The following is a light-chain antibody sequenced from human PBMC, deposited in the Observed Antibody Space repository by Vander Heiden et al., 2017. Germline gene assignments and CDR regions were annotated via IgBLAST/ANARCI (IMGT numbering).Light chain of an antibody. V-gene: IGKV1-5*03. J-gene: IGKJ1*01. CDR3: QQYNSYSWK. CDR2: KAS. Sequence: DIQMTQSPSTLSAYVGDRVPSTYRASQSISSWLAWYQQKPGKAPKLLIYKASSLESGVPSRFSGSGSGTEFTITSSSLQPDDFATYYCQQYNSYSWKVGQGTKVEIK. CDR1: QSISSW.